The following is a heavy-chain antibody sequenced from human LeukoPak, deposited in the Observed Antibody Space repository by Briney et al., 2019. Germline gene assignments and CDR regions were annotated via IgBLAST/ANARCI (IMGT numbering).Heavy chain of an antibody. Sequence: GGSLRLSCAASGFTFSSYSMNWVRQAPGKGLEWVSSISSSGSTIYYADSVKGRFTISRDNAKNSLYLQMNSLRAEDTAVYYCASIKAGENFDYWGQGTLVTVSS. CDR2: ISSSGSTI. J-gene: IGHJ4*02. D-gene: IGHD7-27*01. CDR3: ASIKAGENFDY. V-gene: IGHV3-48*04. CDR1: GFTFSSYS.